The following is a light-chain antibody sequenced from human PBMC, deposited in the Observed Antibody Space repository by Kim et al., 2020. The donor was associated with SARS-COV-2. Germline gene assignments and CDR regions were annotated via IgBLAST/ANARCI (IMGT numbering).Light chain of an antibody. V-gene: IGLV3-21*01. J-gene: IGLJ2*01. CDR1: NIGTNN. Sequence: SYELTQPPSVSAAPGKTARITCGGDNIGTNNVHWYQQKSGPAPVLVIYYDSDRPSGIPERFSGSSSGNTAALTIFRVEAGDEADSYCHVWDRSSDHVVFG. CDR2: YDS. CDR3: HVWDRSSDHVV.